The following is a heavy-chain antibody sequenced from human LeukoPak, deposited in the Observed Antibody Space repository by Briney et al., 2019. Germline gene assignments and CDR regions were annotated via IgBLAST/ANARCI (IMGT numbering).Heavy chain of an antibody. CDR1: GGTFSSYA. Sequence: VASVKVSCKASGGTFSSYAISWVRQAPGQGLEWMGGIIPIFGTANYAQKFQGRVTITADESTSTAYMELSSLRSEDTAVYYCARSRSGDGYNFDYWGQGTLVTVSS. CDR2: IIPIFGTA. J-gene: IGHJ4*02. D-gene: IGHD5-24*01. V-gene: IGHV1-69*13. CDR3: ARSRSGDGYNFDY.